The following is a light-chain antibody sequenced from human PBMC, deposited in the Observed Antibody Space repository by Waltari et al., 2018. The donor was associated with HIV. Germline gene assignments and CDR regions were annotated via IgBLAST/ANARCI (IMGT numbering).Light chain of an antibody. Sequence: DVVMTQFPLSLSVTAGQPASIYCRSSQSLVHSDVNTFLNWFHQRPGQSPRRLIYKVFNRGSEVPDRVTGSGAVTDFTLVISRVRGEEVGVYCCMQGTHWPPTFGQGTRVE. V-gene: IGKV2-30*02. CDR2: KVF. CDR1: QSLVHSDVNTF. CDR3: MQGTHWPPT. J-gene: IGKJ1*01.